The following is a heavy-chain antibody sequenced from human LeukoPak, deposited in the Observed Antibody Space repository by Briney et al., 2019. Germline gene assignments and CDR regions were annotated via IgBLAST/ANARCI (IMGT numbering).Heavy chain of an antibody. Sequence: PGGSLRLSCAASGFTFSSYAMHWVRQAPGKGLEWVAVISYDGSNKYYADSVKGRFTISRDNSKNALYLQMNSLRAEDTAVYYCAGDLLKTGLLWFGEPWGAIDYWGQGTLVTVSS. CDR2: ISYDGSNK. V-gene: IGHV3-30-3*01. J-gene: IGHJ4*02. CDR3: AGDLLKTGLLWFGEPWGAIDY. CDR1: GFTFSSYA. D-gene: IGHD3-10*01.